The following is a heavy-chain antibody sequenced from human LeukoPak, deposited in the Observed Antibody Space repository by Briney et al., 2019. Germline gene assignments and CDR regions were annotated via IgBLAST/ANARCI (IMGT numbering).Heavy chain of an antibody. CDR3: ARVMNYDFWSGYYIEEYYYYGMDV. Sequence: SETLSLTCTVSGGSISSYYWNWIRQPPGKGLEWIGYIYYSGSTNYNPSLKSRVTISVDTSKNQFSLKLSSVTAADTAVYYCARVMNYDFWSGYYIEEYYYYGMDVWGQGTTVTVSS. CDR1: GGSISSYY. V-gene: IGHV4-59*01. J-gene: IGHJ6*02. D-gene: IGHD3-3*01. CDR2: IYYSGST.